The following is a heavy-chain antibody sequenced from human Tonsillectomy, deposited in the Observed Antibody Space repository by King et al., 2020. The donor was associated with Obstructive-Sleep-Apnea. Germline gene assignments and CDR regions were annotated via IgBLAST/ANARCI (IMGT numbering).Heavy chain of an antibody. D-gene: IGHD1-7*01. J-gene: IGHJ6*02. Sequence: VQLQESGPGLVEPSETLSLTCTVSGASVNSFYWSWIRQPAGEGLEWMWRIYSSGSTDYYPSLKSRVTMSVDTSKNQFSLKLTSVTAADTAVYYCARVGETIYYYYGMDVWGQGTTVTVSS. CDR1: GASVNSFY. V-gene: IGHV4-4*07. CDR2: IYSSGST. CDR3: ARVGETIYYYYGMDV.